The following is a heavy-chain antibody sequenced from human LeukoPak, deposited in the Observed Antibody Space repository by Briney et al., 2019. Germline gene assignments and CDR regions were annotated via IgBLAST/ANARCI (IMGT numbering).Heavy chain of an antibody. CDR2: IIPIFGTA. CDR3: ARGDYEYYYYYYMDV. V-gene: IGHV1-69*13. J-gene: IGHJ6*03. CDR1: GGTFSSYA. Sequence: ASVKVSCKASGGTFSSYAISWVRQAPGQGLEWMGGIIPIFGTANYAQKFQGRVTITADESTSTAYMELSSLRSEDTAVYYCARGDYEYYYYYYMDVWGKGTTVTVSS. D-gene: IGHD4-17*01.